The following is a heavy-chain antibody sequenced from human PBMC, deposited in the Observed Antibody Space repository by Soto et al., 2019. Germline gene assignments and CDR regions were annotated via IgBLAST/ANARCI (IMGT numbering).Heavy chain of an antibody. CDR2: VSSSSTYT. CDR1: GFPFSSHN. Sequence: EVQLVESGGGLVKPGGSLRLSCAASGFPFSSHNMNWVRQAPGKGLEWVSCVSSSSTYTHYGDSVKGRFTISRDNAKNSLYLEMNSLRAEDTAVYYCARDQCSGGNCYSDSWGQGTLVTVSS. V-gene: IGHV3-21*01. CDR3: ARDQCSGGNCYSDS. J-gene: IGHJ4*02. D-gene: IGHD2-15*01.